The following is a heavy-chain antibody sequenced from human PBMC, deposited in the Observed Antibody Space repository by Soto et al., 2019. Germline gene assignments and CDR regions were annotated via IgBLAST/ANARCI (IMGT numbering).Heavy chain of an antibody. CDR3: ARDGWSGSSPILDP. D-gene: IGHD6-6*01. J-gene: IGHJ5*02. Sequence: QVQLVQSGAEVKKPGSSVKVSCTASGVTFSSYAISWVRQAPGQGLEWMGGIIPIFGTANYAQKFQGRVTITADESTSTAYVELSSLRYEDTAVYYCARDGWSGSSPILDPWGQGTLVTVSS. CDR2: IIPIFGTA. CDR1: GVTFSSYA. V-gene: IGHV1-69*01.